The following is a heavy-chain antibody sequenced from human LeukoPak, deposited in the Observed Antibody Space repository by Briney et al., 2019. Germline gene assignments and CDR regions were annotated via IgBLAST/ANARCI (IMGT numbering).Heavy chain of an antibody. CDR2: MNPNSGNT. D-gene: IGHD5-24*01. Sequence: GASVKVSCKASGYTFTSYDINWVRQATGQGLEWMGWMNPNSGNTNYAQKLQGRVTMTTDTSTSTAYMELRSLRSDDTAVYYRARGSRDGYNPLDYWGQGTLVTVSS. J-gene: IGHJ4*02. CDR1: GYTFTSYD. CDR3: ARGSRDGYNPLDY. V-gene: IGHV1-8*01.